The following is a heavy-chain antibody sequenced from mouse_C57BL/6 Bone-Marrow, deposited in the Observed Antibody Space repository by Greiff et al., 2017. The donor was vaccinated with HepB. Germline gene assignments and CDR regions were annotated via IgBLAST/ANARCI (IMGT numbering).Heavy chain of an antibody. D-gene: IGHD1-1*01. V-gene: IGHV1-50*01. J-gene: IGHJ2*01. CDR3: ERCPYGGY. CDR2: IDPSDSYT. Sequence: VQLQQPGAELVKPGASVKLSCKASGYTFTSYWMQWVKQRPGQGLEWIGEIDPSDSYTNYNQKFKGKATLTVDTSSSTAYMHLSSLTSEDSAVYYCERCPYGGYWGQGTTLTVSS. CDR1: GYTFTSYW.